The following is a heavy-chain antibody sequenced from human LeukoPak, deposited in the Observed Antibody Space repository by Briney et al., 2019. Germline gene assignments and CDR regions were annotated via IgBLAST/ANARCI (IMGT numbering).Heavy chain of an antibody. V-gene: IGHV3-66*01. CDR1: GFTFSKYA. J-gene: IGHJ4*02. CDR3: AREQNSSWYRGVFDY. D-gene: IGHD6-13*01. CDR2: LYSGGST. Sequence: GGSLRLSCAASGFTFSKYAMNWVRQAPGKGLEWVSVLYSGGSTYYAESVKGRFTISRDNSKNTLYLQMDSLRAEDTAVYYCAREQNSSWYRGVFDYWGQGTLVTVSS.